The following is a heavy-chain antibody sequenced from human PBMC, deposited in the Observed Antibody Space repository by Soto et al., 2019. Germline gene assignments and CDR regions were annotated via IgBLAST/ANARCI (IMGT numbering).Heavy chain of an antibody. CDR1: GYTFTNYY. CDR2: IIPSGGRT. Sequence: QVQLVQSGAEVKEPGASVKVSCTASGYTFTNYYMHWLRQAPGQGLEWMGMIIPSGGRTTYAQKVPGSVTLTRDTSTGTFYMDLTSLRFEDTAFYYCTIALGQRGGSYWGQGTLVTVSS. V-gene: IGHV1-46*03. CDR3: TIALGQRGGSY. D-gene: IGHD5-12*01. J-gene: IGHJ4*02.